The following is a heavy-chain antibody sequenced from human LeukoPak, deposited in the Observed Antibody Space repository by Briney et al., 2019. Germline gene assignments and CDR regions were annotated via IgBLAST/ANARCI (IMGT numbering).Heavy chain of an antibody. Sequence: QPGGSLRLSCAASGFTFSSYSMNWVRQAPGKGLEWVSYISSSSSTIYYADSVKGRFTISRDNAKTSLYFQMNSLRADDTAVYYCARVKQGLTIFGVVAGGYFDYWGQGTLVTVSS. CDR2: ISSSSSTI. CDR3: ARVKQGLTIFGVVAGGYFDY. D-gene: IGHD3-3*01. J-gene: IGHJ4*02. V-gene: IGHV3-48*01. CDR1: GFTFSSYS.